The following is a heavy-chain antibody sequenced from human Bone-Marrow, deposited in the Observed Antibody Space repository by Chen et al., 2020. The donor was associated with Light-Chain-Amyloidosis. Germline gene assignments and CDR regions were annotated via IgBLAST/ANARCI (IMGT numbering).Heavy chain of an antibody. CDR2: IFYGDIR. J-gene: IGHJ3*02. D-gene: IGHD3-3*01. CDR1: GGSISSSSHY. V-gene: IGHV4-39*07. Sequence: QLQLQESGPGLGEPSETLSLTCTVSGGSISSSSHYWGWIRQPPGKGPEWIGSIFYGDIRYYNPSLKRRVTISVDPSNNQISLSLTSVTAGDTAMYYCARVPSEVKFGVVSSAFAFDIGGQGTMLTVSS. CDR3: ARVPSEVKFGVVSSAFAFDI.